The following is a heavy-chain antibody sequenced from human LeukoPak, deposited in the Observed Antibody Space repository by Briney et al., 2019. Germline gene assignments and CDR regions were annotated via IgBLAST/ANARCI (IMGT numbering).Heavy chain of an antibody. Sequence: GGSLRLSCAASGFTFSSYSMNWVRQAPGKGLEWVSSISSSSSYIYYADSVKGRFTISRDNAKNSLYLQMNSLRAEDTAVYYCARDKCSSTSCQAWFDPWGRGTLVTVSS. V-gene: IGHV3-21*01. CDR2: ISSSSSYI. CDR3: ARDKCSSTSCQAWFDP. D-gene: IGHD2-2*01. J-gene: IGHJ5*02. CDR1: GFTFSSYS.